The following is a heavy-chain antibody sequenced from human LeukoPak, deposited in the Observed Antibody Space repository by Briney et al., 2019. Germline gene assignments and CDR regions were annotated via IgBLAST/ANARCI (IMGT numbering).Heavy chain of an antibody. J-gene: IGHJ4*02. D-gene: IGHD2-15*01. CDR3: ARGRPPTLLLL. CDR1: GGSISSSSYY. V-gene: IGHV4-39*01. Sequence: PSETLSLTCAVSGGSISSSSYYWGWIRQPPGKGLEWIGSIYYSGSTYYNPSLKSRVTISVDTSKNQFSLKLSSVTAADTAVYYCARGRPPTLLLLWGQGTLVTVSS. CDR2: IYYSGST.